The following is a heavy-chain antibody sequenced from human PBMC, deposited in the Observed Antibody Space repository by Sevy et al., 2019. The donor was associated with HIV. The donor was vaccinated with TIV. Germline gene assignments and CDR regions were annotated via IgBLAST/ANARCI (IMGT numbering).Heavy chain of an antibody. CDR1: GYSFTSYW. J-gene: IGHJ3*02. Sequence: GESLKISCKGSGYSFTSYWIGWVRQMPGKGLEWMGIIYPGDSDTRYCPSFQGQVTISADKSISTAYLQWSSLKASDTAMYYCARKNCGGDSATIEAAFDIWGQGTMVTVS. D-gene: IGHD2-21*02. V-gene: IGHV5-51*01. CDR2: IYPGDSDT. CDR3: ARKNCGGDSATIEAAFDI.